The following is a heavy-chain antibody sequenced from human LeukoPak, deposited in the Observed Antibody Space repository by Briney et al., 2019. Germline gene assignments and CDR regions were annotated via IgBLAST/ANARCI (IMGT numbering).Heavy chain of an antibody. V-gene: IGHV4-4*07. J-gene: IGHJ4*02. CDR3: ARESVGYCSGGSCPYYFDY. D-gene: IGHD2-15*01. CDR1: GGSISSYY. Sequence: SETLSLTCTVSGGSISSYYWSWVRQPAGKGLEWIGRIYGSGNTNYNPSLKSRVTMSVDTSRNQFSLKLSSVTAADTAVYYCARESVGYCSGGSCPYYFDYWGQGTLVTVSS. CDR2: IYGSGNT.